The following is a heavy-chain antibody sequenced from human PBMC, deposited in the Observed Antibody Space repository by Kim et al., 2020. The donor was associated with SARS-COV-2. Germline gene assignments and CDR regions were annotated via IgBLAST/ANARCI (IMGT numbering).Heavy chain of an antibody. Sequence: SETLSLTCTVSGGSISSGGYYWSWIRQHPGKGLEWIGYIYYSGSTYYNPSLKSRVTISVDTSKNQFSLKLSSVTAADTAVYYCARDNQLELYSGFDPWGQGTLVTVSS. J-gene: IGHJ5*02. V-gene: IGHV4-31*03. CDR3: ARDNQLELYSGFDP. CDR2: IYYSGST. D-gene: IGHD1-1*01. CDR1: GGSISSGGYY.